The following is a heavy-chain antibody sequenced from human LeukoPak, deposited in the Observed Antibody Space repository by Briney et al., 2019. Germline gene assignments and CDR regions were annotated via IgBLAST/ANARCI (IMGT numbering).Heavy chain of an antibody. CDR3: ARTGGYDPFDY. CDR1: GYSISSGYY. D-gene: IGHD5-12*01. Sequence: SDTLSLTCTVSGYSISSGYYWGCIRQPPGKGLELIGSIYHSVSTYYNPSLKSRVTISVKTSKNQFSLNLSSVTAADRAVYYCARTGGYDPFDYWGQGTLVTASS. J-gene: IGHJ4*02. V-gene: IGHV4-38-2*02. CDR2: IYHSVST.